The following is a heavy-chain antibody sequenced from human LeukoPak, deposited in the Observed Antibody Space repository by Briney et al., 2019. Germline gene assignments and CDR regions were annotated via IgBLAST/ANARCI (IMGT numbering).Heavy chain of an antibody. J-gene: IGHJ5*02. CDR3: ARVLLGGRGGWLFRSPNWFDP. D-gene: IGHD3-22*01. V-gene: IGHV1-2*02. CDR2: INPNSGGT. CDR1: GYTFTGYY. Sequence: GASVKVSRKASGYTFTGYYMHWVRQAPGQGLEWMGWINPNSGGTNYAQKFQGRVTMTRDTSISTAYMELSRLRSDDTAVYYCARVLLGGRGGWLFRSPNWFDPWGQGTLVTVSS.